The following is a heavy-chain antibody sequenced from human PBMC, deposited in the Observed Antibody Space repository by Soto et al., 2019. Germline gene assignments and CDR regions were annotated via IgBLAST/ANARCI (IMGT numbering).Heavy chain of an antibody. CDR2: ISGSGGST. Sequence: GGSLRLSCAASGFTFSSYAMSWVRQAPGKGLEWVSAISGSGGSTYYADSVKGRFTISRDNSKNTLYLQMNSLRAEDTAVYYCAKDRGLGYYDILTGYSGAESFDPWAQGTLVTVSS. CDR1: GFTFSSYA. J-gene: IGHJ5*02. V-gene: IGHV3-23*01. D-gene: IGHD3-9*01. CDR3: AKDRGLGYYDILTGYSGAESFDP.